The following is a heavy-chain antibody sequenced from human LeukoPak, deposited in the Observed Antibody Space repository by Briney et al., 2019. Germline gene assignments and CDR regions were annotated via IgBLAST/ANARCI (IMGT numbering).Heavy chain of an antibody. V-gene: IGHV3-21*01. CDR3: ARDSSTTPFEN. J-gene: IGHJ4*02. Sequence: GGSLRLSCAASGFTFSSYSMNWVRRAPGKGLEWVSSISSSSSYIYYADSVKGRFTISRDNAKNSLYLQMNSLRAEDTGVYYCARDSSTTPFENWGQGTLVTVSS. CDR1: GFTFSSYS. CDR2: ISSSSSYI. D-gene: IGHD1-7*01.